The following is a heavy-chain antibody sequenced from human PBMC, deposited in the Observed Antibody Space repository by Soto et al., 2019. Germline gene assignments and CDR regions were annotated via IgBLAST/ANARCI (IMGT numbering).Heavy chain of an antibody. Sequence: PGGSMRLSCAAAGFTFSSFAMSWVRQAPGKGLEWVASVSYDGSNKHYADSVKGRFTISRDNSRNTLDLQMNSLRAEDTAVYYCAKDTYYYDRSGYYTYDHWGQGTQVTVSS. J-gene: IGHJ4*02. D-gene: IGHD3-22*01. CDR1: GFTFSSFA. CDR2: VSYDGSNK. CDR3: AKDTYYYDRSGYYTYDH. V-gene: IGHV3-30*18.